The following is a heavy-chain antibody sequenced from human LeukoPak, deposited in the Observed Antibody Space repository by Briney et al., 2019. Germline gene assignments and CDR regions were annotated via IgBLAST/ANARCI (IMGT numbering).Heavy chain of an antibody. Sequence: ASVKVSCKVSGYTLTELSMHWVRQAPGKGLEWMGGFDPEDGETIYAQKFQGRVTMTEDTSTDTAYMELSSLRSEDTAVYYCATRLPGGSYRGDAFDIWGQGTMVTVSS. CDR2: FDPEDGET. J-gene: IGHJ3*02. CDR3: ATRLPGGSYRGDAFDI. D-gene: IGHD3-16*02. CDR1: GYTLTELS. V-gene: IGHV1-24*01.